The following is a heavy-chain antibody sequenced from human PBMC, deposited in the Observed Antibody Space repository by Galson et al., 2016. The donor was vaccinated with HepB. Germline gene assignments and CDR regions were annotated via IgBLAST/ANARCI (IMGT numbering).Heavy chain of an antibody. CDR2: ISPSGDNT. CDR1: GFTFNNHA. Sequence: SLRLSCAASGFTFNNHAMNWVRQAPGKGLEWVSTISPSGDNTSYADSVKGRFTISRDISTNTLSLQMHSLRSDDTALYYCARRGINWGFFDYWGQGTLVTVSS. D-gene: IGHD7-27*01. CDR3: ARRGINWGFFDY. J-gene: IGHJ4*02. V-gene: IGHV3-23*01.